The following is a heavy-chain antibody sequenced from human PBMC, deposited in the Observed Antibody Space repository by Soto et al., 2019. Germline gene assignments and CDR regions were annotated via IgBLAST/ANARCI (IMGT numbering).Heavy chain of an antibody. J-gene: IGHJ4*02. Sequence: EVELVETGGGLIQPGGSLRLSCAASGFTVSSSSMSWVRQAPGKGLEWVSLIYADGATYYGDSVKGRFTISRDTSKNTLSLQITSLRADDTAVYYCARDNSFLGAPFHYWGQGTLVTVSS. CDR1: GFTVSSSS. V-gene: IGHV3-53*02. CDR2: IYADGAT. CDR3: ARDNSFLGAPFHY. D-gene: IGHD3-16*01.